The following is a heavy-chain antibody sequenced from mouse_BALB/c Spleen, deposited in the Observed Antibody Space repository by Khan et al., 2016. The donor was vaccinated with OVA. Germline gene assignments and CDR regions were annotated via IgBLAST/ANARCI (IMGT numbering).Heavy chain of an antibody. CDR3: ARGYFGNYEFVY. CDR2: IFPGTGTT. J-gene: IGHJ3*01. Sequence: QVQLKQSGAELVKPGASVKLSCKTSGYTFTSYWIQWVKQRPGQGLGWIGQIFPGTGTTYYNENFKGKATLTVETSSSTAYMQLSSLTAEDSAVDFCARGYFGNYEFVYSGQGTLVTVSP. CDR1: GYTFTSYW. D-gene: IGHD2-1*01. V-gene: IGHV1S132*01.